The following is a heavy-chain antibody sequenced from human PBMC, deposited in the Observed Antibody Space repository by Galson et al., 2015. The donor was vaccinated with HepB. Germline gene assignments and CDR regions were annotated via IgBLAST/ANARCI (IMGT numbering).Heavy chain of an antibody. CDR1: GFTFSSYW. CDR3: ARLWELLRAGDYYFDY. J-gene: IGHJ4*02. CDR2: IKQDGSEK. V-gene: IGHV3-7*01. D-gene: IGHD1-26*01. Sequence: SLRLSCAASGFTFSSYWMSWVRQAPGKGLEWVANIKQDGSEKYYVDSVKGRFTISRDNAKNSLYLQMNSLRVEDTAVYYCARLWELLRAGDYYFDYWGQGTLVTVSS.